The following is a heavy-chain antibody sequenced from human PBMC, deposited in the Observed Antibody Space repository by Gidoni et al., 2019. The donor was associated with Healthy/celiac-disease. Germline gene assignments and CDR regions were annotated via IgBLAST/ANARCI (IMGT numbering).Heavy chain of an antibody. CDR1: GFPFCSSA. D-gene: IGHD2-2*01. CDR2: ISGSGGST. J-gene: IGHJ5*02. Sequence: EVQLLEPGGGLVQPGGSLRLSCAASGFPFCSSAMGWVRQAPGKGLGWVSAISGSGGSTYYADSVKGRFTISRDNSKNTLYLQMNSLRAEDTAVYYCAKALVVVPAAMIPWFDPWGQGTLVTVSS. CDR3: AKALVVVPAAMIPWFDP. V-gene: IGHV3-23*01.